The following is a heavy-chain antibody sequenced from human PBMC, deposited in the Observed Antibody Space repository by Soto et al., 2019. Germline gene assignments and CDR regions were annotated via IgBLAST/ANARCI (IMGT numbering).Heavy chain of an antibody. Sequence: SVKVSCKASGYTFTDYFMNWMRQAPGQRLEWMGWINAGNGNTKYSQKLQGRVTITRDTSASTAYMELSSLRSEDTAVYYCARATFDSSGWYTRVYYYYGMDVWGQGTTVTVSS. J-gene: IGHJ6*02. CDR2: INAGNGNT. CDR3: ARATFDSSGWYTRVYYYYGMDV. V-gene: IGHV1-3*01. CDR1: GYTFTDYF. D-gene: IGHD6-19*01.